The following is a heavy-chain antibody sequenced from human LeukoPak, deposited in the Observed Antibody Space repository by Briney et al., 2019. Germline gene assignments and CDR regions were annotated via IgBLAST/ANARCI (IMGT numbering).Heavy chain of an antibody. J-gene: IGHJ4*02. V-gene: IGHV3-15*01. D-gene: IGHD3-16*02. CDR1: GFTFSNAW. CDR3: TTERPFSYRFDY. Sequence: GGSLRLSCAASGFTFSNAWMSWVRQAPGKGLEWVGRIKSKTDGGTTDYAAPVKGRFTISRDDSKNTLYLQVNSLKTEDTAVYYCTTERPFSYRFDYWGQGTLVTVSS. CDR2: IKSKTDGGTT.